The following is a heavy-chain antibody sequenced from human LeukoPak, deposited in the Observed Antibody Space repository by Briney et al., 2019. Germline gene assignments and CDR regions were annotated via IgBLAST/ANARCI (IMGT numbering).Heavy chain of an antibody. V-gene: IGHV4-39*01. D-gene: IGHD2-21*02. CDR2: FHYSGST. Sequence: PSETLSLTCTVSGGSISSGGYYWGWVRQPPGKGLEWIGSFHYSGSTYYNPSLKSRVTISGDTSKNQFSLKLRSVTAADTAVYYCASLVVVVVTASEIDYWGQGTLVTVSS. J-gene: IGHJ4*02. CDR3: ASLVVVVVTASEIDY. CDR1: GGSISSGGYY.